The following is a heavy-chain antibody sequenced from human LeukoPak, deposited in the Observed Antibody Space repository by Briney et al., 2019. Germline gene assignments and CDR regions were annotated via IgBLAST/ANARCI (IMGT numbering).Heavy chain of an antibody. Sequence: GGSLRLSCAASGFTFSSYAMHWVRQAPGKGLEWVAVISYDGSNKYYADSVKGRFTISRDNSKNTLYLQMNSLRAEDTAVYYCAREGDYVWGSYRYPDYWGQGTLVTVSS. D-gene: IGHD3-16*02. CDR2: ISYDGSNK. CDR1: GFTFSSYA. J-gene: IGHJ4*02. V-gene: IGHV3-30*04. CDR3: AREGDYVWGSYRYPDY.